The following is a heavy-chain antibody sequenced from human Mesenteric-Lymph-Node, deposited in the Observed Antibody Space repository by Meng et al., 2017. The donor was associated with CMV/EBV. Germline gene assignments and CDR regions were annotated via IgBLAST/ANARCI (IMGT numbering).Heavy chain of an antibody. CDR1: GDSISTRDYY. CDR3: ARLQYFDY. V-gene: IGHV3-11*04. Sequence: LSLTCTVSGDSISTRDYYWAWVRQPPGKGLEWVSYISSSGNVIYYADSLKGRFTISRDNAKNSLYLQMNSLRAEDTAVYYCARLQYFDYWGRGTLVTVSS. CDR2: ISSSGNVI. D-gene: IGHD4-11*01. J-gene: IGHJ4*02.